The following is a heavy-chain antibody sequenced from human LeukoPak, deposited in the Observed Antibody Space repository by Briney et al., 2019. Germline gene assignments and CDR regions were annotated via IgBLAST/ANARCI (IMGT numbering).Heavy chain of an antibody. CDR2: IYSGGST. CDR3: ARVYSSSWYPFDY. D-gene: IGHD6-13*01. V-gene: IGHV3-53*01. Sequence: GGSLRLSCAASGFTFSSNYMSWVRQAPGKGLEWVSVIYSGGSTYYADSVKGRFTISRDNSKNTLYLQMNSLRAEDTAVYYCARVYSSSWYPFDYWGQGTLVTVSS. CDR1: GFTFSSNY. J-gene: IGHJ4*02.